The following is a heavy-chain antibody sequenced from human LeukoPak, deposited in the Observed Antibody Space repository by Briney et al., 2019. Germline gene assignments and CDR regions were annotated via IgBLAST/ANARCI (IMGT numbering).Heavy chain of an antibody. CDR3: ARGVPYYYDSSGYYSPFDC. CDR1: GFTFSTYA. J-gene: IGHJ4*02. CDR2: ISGTGGRT. Sequence: GGSLRLSCAASGFTFSTYAMTWVRQAPGKGLEGVSDISGTGGRTYYADSVKGRFTISRDNSKNTVDLLMNSLRAEDTAIYYCARGVPYYYDSSGYYSPFDCWGQGTLVTVSS. D-gene: IGHD3-22*01. V-gene: IGHV3-23*01.